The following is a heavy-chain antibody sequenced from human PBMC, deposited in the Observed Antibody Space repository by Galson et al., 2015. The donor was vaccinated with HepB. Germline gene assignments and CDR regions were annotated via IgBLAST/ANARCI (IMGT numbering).Heavy chain of an antibody. J-gene: IGHJ4*02. CDR1: GFTFSSYS. Sequence: SLRLSCAASGFTFSSYSMNWVRQAPGKGLEWVSSISSSSSYIYYADSVKGRFTISRDNAKNSLYLQMNSLRAEDTAVYYCARDLGWLQLSDPYFDYWGQGTLVTVSS. CDR2: ISSSSSYI. D-gene: IGHD5-24*01. CDR3: ARDLGWLQLSDPYFDY. V-gene: IGHV3-21*01.